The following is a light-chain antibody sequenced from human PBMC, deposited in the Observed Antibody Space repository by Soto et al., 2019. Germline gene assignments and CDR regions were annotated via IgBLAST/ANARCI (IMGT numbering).Light chain of an antibody. J-gene: IGKJ1*01. CDR1: QSISDY. Sequence: IHMTHSNSRLSASLEYIVTITCRASQSISDYLAWYQQKPGKAPKLLIYDASSLESGVPSRFSGSGSGTDFTLTISSLQTEDFATYYCQQSYRINPFGPVSMVDIK. CDR2: DAS. V-gene: IGKV1-39*01. CDR3: QQSYRINP.